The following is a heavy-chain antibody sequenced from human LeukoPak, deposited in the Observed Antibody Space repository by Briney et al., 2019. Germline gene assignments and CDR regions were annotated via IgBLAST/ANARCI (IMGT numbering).Heavy chain of an antibody. D-gene: IGHD2-21*02. CDR3: ARDRGSWVTAIGHFDY. CDR2: VYYSGST. CDR1: GGSISSYY. V-gene: IGHV4-59*01. J-gene: IGHJ4*02. Sequence: SETLSLTCTVSGGSISSYYWSWIRQPPGKGLEWIGYVYYSGSTNYNPSLKSRVTISVDTSKNQFSLKLSSVTAADTAVYYSARDRGSWVTAIGHFDYWGQGTLVTVSS.